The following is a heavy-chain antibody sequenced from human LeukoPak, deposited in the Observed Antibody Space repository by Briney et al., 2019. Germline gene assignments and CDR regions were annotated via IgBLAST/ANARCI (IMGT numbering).Heavy chain of an antibody. CDR2: IYSGGST. V-gene: IGHV3-66*01. D-gene: IGHD3-10*01. J-gene: IGHJ4*02. CDR3: ARESLYSGSASSDLDY. Sequence: GGSLRLSCAASGFTVSSNYMSWVRQAPGKGLEWVSVIYSGGSTYYADSAKGRFTISRDNAENSLHLQMNSLRAEDTALYYCARESLYSGSASSDLDYWGQGTLVTVSS. CDR1: GFTVSSNY.